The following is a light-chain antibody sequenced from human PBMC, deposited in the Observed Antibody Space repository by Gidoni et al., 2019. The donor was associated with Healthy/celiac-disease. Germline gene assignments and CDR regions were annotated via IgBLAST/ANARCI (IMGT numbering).Light chain of an antibody. J-gene: IGKJ1*01. CDR2: GAS. CDR3: QQYGSSPWT. V-gene: IGKV3-20*01. CDR1: QSVSSSY. Sequence: DIVLTQSPGTLSLSPGERATLSCRASQSVSSSYLAWYQQKPGQAPRLLIYGASSSAIGIPDRLSGSGSGTDFTLTISRLEPEDFAVYYCQQYGSSPWTFGQGIKVEIK.